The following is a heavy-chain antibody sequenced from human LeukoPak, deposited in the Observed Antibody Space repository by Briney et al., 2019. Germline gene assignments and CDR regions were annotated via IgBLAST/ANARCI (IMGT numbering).Heavy chain of an antibody. CDR2: INSDGTTT. V-gene: IGHV3-74*01. CDR3: ARGNYYGMDV. Sequence: PGGSLRLSCAASGFTFSSYWMHWVRQAPGKGLLWVSRINSDGTTTYYADSVKGRFTISRDNAKNVLYLQVNSLRAEDTAVYYCARGNYYGMDVWGQGTTVSVSS. CDR1: GFTFSSYW. J-gene: IGHJ6*02.